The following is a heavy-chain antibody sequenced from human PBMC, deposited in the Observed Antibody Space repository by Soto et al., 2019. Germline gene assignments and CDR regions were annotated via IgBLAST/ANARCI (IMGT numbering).Heavy chain of an antibody. J-gene: IGHJ4*02. CDR2: IYYSGST. CDR1: GGSISSYY. Sequence: SETLSLTCTVSGGSISSYYWSWIRQPPGKGLEWIGYIYYSGSTNYNPSLKSRVTISVDTSKNQFSLKLSSVTAADTAVYYCARGYCSSTSCYPEFDYWGQGTLVTVSS. CDR3: ARGYCSSTSCYPEFDY. D-gene: IGHD2-2*01. V-gene: IGHV4-59*08.